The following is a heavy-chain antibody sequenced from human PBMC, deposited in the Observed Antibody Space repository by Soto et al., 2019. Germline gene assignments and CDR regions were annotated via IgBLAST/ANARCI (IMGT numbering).Heavy chain of an antibody. CDR1: GYSFTSYW. CDR2: IYPGDSDT. V-gene: IGHV5-51*01. CDR3: ARSGSDIVVVPAAMHNYYYYGMDV. D-gene: IGHD2-2*01. J-gene: IGHJ6*02. Sequence: GESLKISCKGSGYSFTSYWIGWVRQMPGKGLEWMGIIYPGDSDTRYSPSFQGQVTISADKSISTAYLQWSSLKASDTAMYYCARSGSDIVVVPAAMHNYYYYGMDVWGQGTTVTVSS.